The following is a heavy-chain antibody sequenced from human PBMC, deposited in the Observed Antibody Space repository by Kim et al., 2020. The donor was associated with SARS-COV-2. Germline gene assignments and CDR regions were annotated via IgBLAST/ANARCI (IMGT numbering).Heavy chain of an antibody. D-gene: IGHD6-13*01. CDR3: ARGQGWQQLVLGDAFDI. Sequence: SVKVSCKASGGTFSSYAISWVRQAPGQGLEWMGGIIPIFGTANYAQKFQGRVTITADESTSTAYMELSSLRSEDTAVYYCARGQGWQQLVLGDAFDIWGQGTMVTVSS. V-gene: IGHV1-69*13. CDR2: IIPIFGTA. CDR1: GGTFSSYA. J-gene: IGHJ3*02.